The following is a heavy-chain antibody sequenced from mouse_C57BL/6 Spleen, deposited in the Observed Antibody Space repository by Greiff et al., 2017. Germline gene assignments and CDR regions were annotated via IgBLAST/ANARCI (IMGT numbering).Heavy chain of an antibody. Sequence: VKLMESGAELVRPGTSVKMSCKASGYTFTNYWIGWAKQRPGHGLEWIGDIYPGGGYTNYNEKFKGKATLTADKSSSTAYMQFSSLTSEDSAIYYCARWVELAYYFDYWGQGTTLTVSS. CDR2: IYPGGGYT. J-gene: IGHJ2*01. CDR1: GYTFTNYW. D-gene: IGHD4-1*01. V-gene: IGHV1-63*01. CDR3: ARWVELAYYFDY.